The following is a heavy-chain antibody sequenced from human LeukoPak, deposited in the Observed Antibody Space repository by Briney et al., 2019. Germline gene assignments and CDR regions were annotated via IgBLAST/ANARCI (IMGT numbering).Heavy chain of an antibody. CDR1: GFTFSSYG. CDR2: IRYDGSNK. V-gene: IGHV3-30*02. J-gene: IGHJ4*02. Sequence: PGGSLRLSCAASGFTFSSYGMHWVRQAPGKGLEWVAFIRYDGSNKYYADSVKGRFTISRDNSKNTLYLQMNSLRAEDTAVYYCAPQGVYYFGYWGQGTLVTVSS. CDR3: APQGVYYFGY.